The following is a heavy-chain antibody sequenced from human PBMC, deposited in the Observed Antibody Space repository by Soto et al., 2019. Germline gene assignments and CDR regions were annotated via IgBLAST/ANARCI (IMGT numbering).Heavy chain of an antibody. Sequence: GGSLRLSCAASGFTFSSYAMNWVRQAPGKGLEWVSAISGSGGSTYYADSVKGRFTVSRDNSKNTLYLQMNSLRAEDTAVYYCAKSLNDILILCYSGAIDICGPGTMGT. D-gene: IGHD3-16*01. J-gene: IGHJ3*02. CDR3: AKSLNDILILCYSGAIDI. CDR1: GFTFSSYA. V-gene: IGHV3-23*01. CDR2: ISGSGGST.